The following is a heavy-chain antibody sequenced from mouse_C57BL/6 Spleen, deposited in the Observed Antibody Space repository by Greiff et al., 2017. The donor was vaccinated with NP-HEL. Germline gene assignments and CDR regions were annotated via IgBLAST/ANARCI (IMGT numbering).Heavy chain of an antibody. CDR1: GYTFTSYW. Sequence: QVQLQQPGAELVRPGSSVKLSCKASGYTFTSYWMDWVKQRPGQGLEWIGNIYPSDSETHYNQKFKDKATLTVDKSSSTAYMQLSSLTSEDSAVYYCAREVVATGIDYWGQGTTLTVSS. J-gene: IGHJ2*01. CDR3: AREVVATGIDY. CDR2: IYPSDSET. D-gene: IGHD1-1*01. V-gene: IGHV1-61*01.